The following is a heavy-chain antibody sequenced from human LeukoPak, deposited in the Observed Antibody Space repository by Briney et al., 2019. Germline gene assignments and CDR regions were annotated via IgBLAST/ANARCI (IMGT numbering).Heavy chain of an antibody. CDR1: GGSFSGYY. Sequence: TSETLPLTCAVYGGSFSGYYWSWIRQPPGKGLEWIGEINHSGSTNYNPSLKSRVTISVDTSKNRFSLKLSSVTAADTAVYYCARSPGRGLMGAVDYWGQGTLVTVSS. J-gene: IGHJ4*02. CDR2: INHSGST. CDR3: ARSPGRGLMGAVDY. D-gene: IGHD1-26*01. V-gene: IGHV4-34*01.